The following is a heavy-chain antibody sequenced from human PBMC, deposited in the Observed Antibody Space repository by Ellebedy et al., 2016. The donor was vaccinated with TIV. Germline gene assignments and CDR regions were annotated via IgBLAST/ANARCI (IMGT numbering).Heavy chain of an antibody. D-gene: IGHD2-8*01. J-gene: IGHJ6*02. CDR3: ARLRYCTNGVCSVANYYYGMDV. CDR2: INAGNGNT. Sequence: ASVKVSCKASGYTFTSYAMHWVRQAPGQRLEWMGWINAGNGNTKYSQKFQGRVTITADKSTSTAYMELSSLRSEDTAVYYCARLRYCTNGVCSVANYYYGMDVWGQGTTVTISS. V-gene: IGHV1-3*01. CDR1: GYTFTSYA.